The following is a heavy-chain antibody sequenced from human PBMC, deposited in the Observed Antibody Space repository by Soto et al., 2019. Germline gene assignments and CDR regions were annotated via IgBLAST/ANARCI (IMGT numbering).Heavy chain of an antibody. CDR3: ATESYHYDGSGYYQFHHY. J-gene: IGHJ4*02. CDR2: FDPEDGET. D-gene: IGHD3-22*01. CDR1: GYTLTELS. Sequence: QVQLVQSGAEVKKPGASVKVSCKVSGYTLTELSMHWVRQAPGKGLEWMGGFDPEDGETIYAQKFQGRVIITENTPTGTADVELSSLRSEDTAAYYCATESYHYDGSGYYQFHHYWGQQSLVTVCS. V-gene: IGHV1-24*01.